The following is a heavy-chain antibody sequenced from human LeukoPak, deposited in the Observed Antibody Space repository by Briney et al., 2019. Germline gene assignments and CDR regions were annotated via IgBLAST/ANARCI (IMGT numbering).Heavy chain of an antibody. CDR2: IYTGGST. Sequence: PGVSLRLSCAASGLTLSSNHMAWVPQAQGKGLEWVSVIYTGGSTYYADSVQGRFTISRDNSKNTLYLQMNSLRVEDTALYYCARDHAAAGGGLDYWGQGTQVIVSS. D-gene: IGHD6-13*01. J-gene: IGHJ4*02. CDR3: ARDHAAAGGGLDY. CDR1: GLTLSSNH. V-gene: IGHV3-53*01.